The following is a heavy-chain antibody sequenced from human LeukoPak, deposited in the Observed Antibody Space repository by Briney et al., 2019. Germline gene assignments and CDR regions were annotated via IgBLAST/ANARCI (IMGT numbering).Heavy chain of an antibody. CDR2: IIPIFGTA. J-gene: IGHJ5*02. CDR3: ARDRVVGATRWFDP. V-gene: IGHV1-69*06. CDR1: GGTFSSYA. Sequence: SAKVSCKASGGTFSSYAISWVRQAPGQGLEWMGGIIPIFGTANYAQKFQGRVTITADKSTSTAYMELSSLRSEDTAVYYCARDRVVGATRWFDPWGQGTLVTVSS. D-gene: IGHD1-26*01.